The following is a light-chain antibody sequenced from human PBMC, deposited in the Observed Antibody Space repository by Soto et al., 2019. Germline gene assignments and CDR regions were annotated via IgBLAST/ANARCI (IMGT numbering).Light chain of an antibody. V-gene: IGKV3-20*01. CDR3: QQYGSSHFT. CDR1: QSVSSSY. J-gene: IGKJ3*01. Sequence: EIVLTQSPGTLSLSPGERATLSCRASQSVSSSYLAWYQQKPGQAPRLLIYAASSRATGIPDRFSGSGSGTDFTLTISRLEPEDFAVYYFQQYGSSHFTFGPGTEVEIQ. CDR2: AAS.